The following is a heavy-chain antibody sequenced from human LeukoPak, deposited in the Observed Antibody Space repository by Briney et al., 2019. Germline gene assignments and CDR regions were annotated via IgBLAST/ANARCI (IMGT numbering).Heavy chain of an antibody. CDR1: GFTFSSYG. Sequence: HPGGSLRLSCAASGFTFSSYGMHWVRQAPGKGLEWVAVISYDGSNKYYADSVKGRFTISRDNSKNTLYLQMNSLRAEDTAVYYCAKDKQWLVLDYWGQGTLVTVPS. CDR2: ISYDGSNK. CDR3: AKDKQWLVLDY. J-gene: IGHJ4*02. D-gene: IGHD6-19*01. V-gene: IGHV3-30*18.